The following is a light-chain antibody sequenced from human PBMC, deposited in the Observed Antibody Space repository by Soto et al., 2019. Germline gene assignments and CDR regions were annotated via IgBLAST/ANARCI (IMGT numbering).Light chain of an antibody. J-gene: IGKJ5*01. V-gene: IGKV3-15*01. CDR2: GAF. CDR1: QSAGTN. Sequence: EIVMTQSPATLTVSTGERATLSCRASQSAGTNLAWYQQKPGQAPRLLIHGAFTRATGIPARFSGSGSGTEFTLTISSLQPEDFAVFYCQQYNQWPITFGQGTRLEIK. CDR3: QQYNQWPIT.